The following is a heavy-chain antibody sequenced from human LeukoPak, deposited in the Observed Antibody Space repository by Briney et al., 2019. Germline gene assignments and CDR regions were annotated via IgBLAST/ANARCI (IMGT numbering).Heavy chain of an antibody. D-gene: IGHD4-23*01. J-gene: IGHJ4*02. Sequence: GGSLRLSCTASGFTLGDDAVSWFRQAPGKGLKWPGFIRGKAYGGTTEYAASVKGRFTISRDDSKSIAYLQMNSLRTEDTAVYYCSRYGGNGPDYWGQGTLVTVSS. CDR2: IRGKAYGGTT. CDR3: SRYGGNGPDY. V-gene: IGHV3-49*03. CDR1: GFTLGDDA.